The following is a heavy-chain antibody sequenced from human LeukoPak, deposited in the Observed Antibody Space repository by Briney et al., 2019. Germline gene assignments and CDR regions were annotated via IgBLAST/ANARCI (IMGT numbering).Heavy chain of an antibody. D-gene: IGHD5-18*01. CDR1: GFTFDDYA. V-gene: IGHV3-9*01. J-gene: IGHJ4*02. CDR2: ISWNSGSI. Sequence: GGSLRLSCAASGFTFDDYAMHWVRQAPGKGLEWVSGISWNSGSIGYADSVKGRFTISRDNAKNSLYLQMNSLRAEDTALYYCATDMDTAMVTVSFDYWGQGTLVTVSS. CDR3: ATDMDTAMVTVSFDY.